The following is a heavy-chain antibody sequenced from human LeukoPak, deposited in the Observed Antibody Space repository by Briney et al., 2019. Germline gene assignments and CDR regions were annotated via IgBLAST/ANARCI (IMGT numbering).Heavy chain of an antibody. Sequence: GGSLRLSCAASGFTFSSYWMHWVRQAPGKGLVWVSRINSDGSSTSYADSVKGRFTISRDNAKNTLYLQMNSLRAEDTAVYYCARVLRQGDFWSGYWNYYYGMDVWGQGTTVTVSS. CDR3: ARVLRQGDFWSGYWNYYYGMDV. D-gene: IGHD3-3*01. CDR2: INSDGSST. CDR1: GFTFSSYW. V-gene: IGHV3-74*01. J-gene: IGHJ6*02.